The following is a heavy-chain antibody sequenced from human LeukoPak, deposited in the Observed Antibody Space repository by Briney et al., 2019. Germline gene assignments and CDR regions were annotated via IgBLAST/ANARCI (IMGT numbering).Heavy chain of an antibody. Sequence: PGGSLRLSCAASGFTFSRHGMNWVRQAPGKGLEWVSGISGSGDTTYYADSVKGRFTISRDNSKNTLYLQMNSLRAEDTAVYYCARGTYYGSGSYYKNYYYYYMDVWGKGTTVTISS. D-gene: IGHD3-10*01. CDR2: ISGSGDTT. J-gene: IGHJ6*03. CDR3: ARGTYYGSGSYYKNYYYYYMDV. V-gene: IGHV3-23*01. CDR1: GFTFSRHG.